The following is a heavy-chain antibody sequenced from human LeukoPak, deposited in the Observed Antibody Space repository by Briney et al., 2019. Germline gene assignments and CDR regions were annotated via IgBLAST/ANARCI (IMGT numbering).Heavy chain of an antibody. CDR3: AKDENRDTAMVHLFDY. CDR2: ISWNSGSI. V-gene: IGHV3-9*01. J-gene: IGHJ4*02. D-gene: IGHD5-18*01. Sequence: GGSLRLSCAASGFTFDDYAMHWVRQAPGKGLEWVSGISWNSGSIGYADSVKGRFTISRDNSKNTLYLQMNSLRAEDTAVYYCAKDENRDTAMVHLFDYWGQGTLVTVSS. CDR1: GFTFDDYA.